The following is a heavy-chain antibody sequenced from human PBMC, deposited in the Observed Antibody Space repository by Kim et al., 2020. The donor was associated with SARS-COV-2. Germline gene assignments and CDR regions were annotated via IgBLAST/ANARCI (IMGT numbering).Heavy chain of an antibody. CDR1: GFTVSSNY. CDR3: AREGPRGYGAEYFQH. D-gene: IGHD3-22*01. V-gene: IGHV3-53*01. CDR2: IYSGGST. J-gene: IGHJ1*01. Sequence: GGSLRLSCAASGFTVSSNYMSWVRQAPGKGLEWVSVIYSGGSTYYADSVKGRFTISRDNSKNTLYLQMNSLRAEDTAVYYCAREGPRGYGAEYFQHWGQGTLVTVSS.